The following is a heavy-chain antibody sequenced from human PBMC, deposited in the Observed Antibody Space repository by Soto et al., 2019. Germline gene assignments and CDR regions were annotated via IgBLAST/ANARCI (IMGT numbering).Heavy chain of an antibody. CDR3: ARAAIGPAAYAAYYYYGMDV. V-gene: IGHV1-69*13. D-gene: IGHD2-2*01. CDR2: IIPIFGTA. J-gene: IGHJ6*02. Sequence: SVKVSCKASGGTLSSYAISWVRQAPGQGLEWMGGIIPIFGTANYAQKFQGRVTITADESTSTAYMKLSSLRSEDTAVYYCARAAIGPAAYAAYYYYGMDVWGQGTTVTVSS. CDR1: GGTLSSYA.